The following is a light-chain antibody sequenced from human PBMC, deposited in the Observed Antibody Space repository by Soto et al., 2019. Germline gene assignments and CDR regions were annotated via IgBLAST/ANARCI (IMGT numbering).Light chain of an antibody. CDR3: QQYGSLLRAWT. CDR1: KDVPSNF. V-gene: IGKV3-20*01. J-gene: IGKJ1*01. Sequence: DIVLTQSPGTLYLSPGESATLSCRASKDVPSNFLSWYHQKPGQAPRLLIYGASSRATGIPDRFSDSGSGTDFTLTIDRLEPEDFAVFYCQQYGSLLRAWTFGKGTKV. CDR2: GAS.